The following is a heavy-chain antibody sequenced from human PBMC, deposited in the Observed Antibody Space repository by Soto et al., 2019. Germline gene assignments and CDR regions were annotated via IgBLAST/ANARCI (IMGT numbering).Heavy chain of an antibody. CDR2: IYYSGST. CDR1: GGSISSSSYY. J-gene: IGHJ2*01. V-gene: IGHV4-39*01. CDR3: ARYYYDSSGYTHSYWYFDL. Sequence: SETLSLTCTVSGGSISSSSYYWGWIRQPSGKGLEWIGSIYYSGSTYYNPSLKSRVTISVDTSKNQFSLKLSSVTAADTAVYYCARYYYDSSGYTHSYWYFDLWGRGTLVTVSS. D-gene: IGHD3-22*01.